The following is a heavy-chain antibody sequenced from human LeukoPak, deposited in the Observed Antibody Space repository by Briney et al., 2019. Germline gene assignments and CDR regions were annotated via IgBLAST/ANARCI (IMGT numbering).Heavy chain of an antibody. D-gene: IGHD3-10*01. Sequence: GGSLRLSCAASGFTASSSYMSWVRQPPGKGLEWVSVIYSGGNTYYADSVKGRFTISRDNSENTLYLQMDSLSAEDTAVYYCTRGRGSLSALFDDWGQGTLVTVSS. CDR1: GFTASSSY. CDR3: TRGRGSLSALFDD. V-gene: IGHV3-53*01. J-gene: IGHJ4*02. CDR2: IYSGGNT.